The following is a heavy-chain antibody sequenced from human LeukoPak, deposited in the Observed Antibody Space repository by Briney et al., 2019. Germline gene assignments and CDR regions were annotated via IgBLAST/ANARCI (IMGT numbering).Heavy chain of an antibody. Sequence: GASVKVSCKSSGYTFTSYAMHWVRQAPGQKLEWMGWINAGNGDTKYSQKFQGRVTITRDTSASTAYMELCSLRSEDTAVYYCARCGPGSTSCYNKGNIGMDVWGKGTTVTVSS. CDR3: ARCGPGSTSCYNKGNIGMDV. CDR2: INAGNGDT. D-gene: IGHD2-2*02. V-gene: IGHV1-3*01. J-gene: IGHJ6*04. CDR1: GYTFTSYA.